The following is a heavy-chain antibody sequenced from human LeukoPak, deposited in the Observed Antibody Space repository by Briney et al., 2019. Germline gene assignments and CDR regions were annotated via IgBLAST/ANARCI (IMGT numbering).Heavy chain of an antibody. J-gene: IGHJ4*02. D-gene: IGHD6-19*01. V-gene: IGHV4-39*07. CDR3: ARISIRYSSGWYELDYFDY. CDR2: IYYSGST. Sequence: KPSETLSLTCSVSGGSVSSTSYYWGWIRQPPGKGLEWIGSIYYSGSTYYNPSLKSRVTISVDTSKNQFSLKLSSVTAADTAVYYCARISIRYSSGWYELDYFDYWGQGTLVTVSS. CDR1: GGSVSSTSYY.